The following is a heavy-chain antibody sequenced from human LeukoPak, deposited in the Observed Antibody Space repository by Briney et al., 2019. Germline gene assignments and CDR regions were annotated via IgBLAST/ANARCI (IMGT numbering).Heavy chain of an antibody. J-gene: IGHJ4*02. CDR3: ARDQEGFDY. CDR2: INPKSGGT. Sequence: GASVKVSCKASGYTFTGYYMHWVRQAPGQGLGWMGWINPKSGGTIYAQKFQGWVTVTRDTSTSTVHMELSGLRSEDTAVYYCARDQEGFDYWGQGTLVTVSS. CDR1: GYTFTGYY. V-gene: IGHV1-2*04.